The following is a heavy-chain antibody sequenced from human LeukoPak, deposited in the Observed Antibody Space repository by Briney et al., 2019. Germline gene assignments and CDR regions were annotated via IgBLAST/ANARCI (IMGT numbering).Heavy chain of an antibody. D-gene: IGHD3-3*01. CDR3: ARVPLRFLEPFDY. Sequence: PSETLSLTCAVYGGSVRGYYWSWLRQPPGKGLEWIGEISDRGRTHYNPSLESRVSMSVDTSKNQFALQLNSVTAADTAVYYCARVPLRFLEPFDYWGQGILVTVSS. CDR2: ISDRGRT. J-gene: IGHJ4*02. CDR1: GGSVRGYY. V-gene: IGHV4-34*01.